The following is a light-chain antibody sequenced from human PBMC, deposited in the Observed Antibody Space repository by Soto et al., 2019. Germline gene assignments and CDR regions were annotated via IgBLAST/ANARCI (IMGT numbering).Light chain of an antibody. CDR3: AAWHDSLNGYV. CDR1: SSNIGGNP. Sequence: QSVLTQPPSASGTPGQRVTISCSGSSSNIGGNPVNWYQHLPGTAPKLLIYRNNQRPSGVPDRFSGSKSGTSASLAISGLQSEDEADYYCAAWHDSLNGYVFGTGTKVTVL. CDR2: RNN. J-gene: IGLJ1*01. V-gene: IGLV1-44*01.